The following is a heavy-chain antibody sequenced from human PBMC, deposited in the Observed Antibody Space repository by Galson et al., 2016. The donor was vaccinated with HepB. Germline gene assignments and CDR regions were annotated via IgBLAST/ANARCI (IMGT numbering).Heavy chain of an antibody. D-gene: IGHD4-17*01. Sequence: SLRLSCAASGFTFSSYIMSWVRQAPGKGLEWVSGIGGSGGSTYYADSVKGRFTISRDNSKNTLYLQMHSLRSEDTAVYYCAKDPPVTADPNDAFDVWGQGTKVTVSS. J-gene: IGHJ3*01. CDR2: IGGSGGST. CDR1: GFTFSSYI. CDR3: AKDPPVTADPNDAFDV. V-gene: IGHV3-23*01.